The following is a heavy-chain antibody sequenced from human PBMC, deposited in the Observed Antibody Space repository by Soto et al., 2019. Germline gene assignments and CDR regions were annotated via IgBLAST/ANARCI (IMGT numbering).Heavy chain of an antibody. D-gene: IGHD2-8*01. CDR2: ISSSSSYI. Sequence: GGSLRLSCAASGFTFSSYSMNWVRQAPGKGLEWVSSISSSSSYIYYADSVKGRFTISRDNAKNSLYLQMNSLRAEDTAVYYCARGVFKNLPRPFDYWGQGTLVTVSS. J-gene: IGHJ4*02. CDR3: ARGVFKNLPRPFDY. CDR1: GFTFSSYS. V-gene: IGHV3-21*01.